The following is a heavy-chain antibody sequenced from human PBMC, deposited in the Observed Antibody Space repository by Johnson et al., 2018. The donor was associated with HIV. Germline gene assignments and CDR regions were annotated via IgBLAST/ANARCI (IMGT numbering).Heavy chain of an antibody. D-gene: IGHD3-16*02. CDR3: ARGGLGYQNIHGPFDI. J-gene: IGHJ3*02. Sequence: VQLVESGGGLVQPGGSLRLSCAASGCTFSSYDMHWVRQATGKGLEWVSTIGPAGDTYYPGSVKGRFTISRGNAKNSLHLQMNSLRAVDTAFYYCARGGLGYQNIHGPFDIWGRGTLVTVSS. V-gene: IGHV3-13*01. CDR2: IGPAGDT. CDR1: GCTFSSYD.